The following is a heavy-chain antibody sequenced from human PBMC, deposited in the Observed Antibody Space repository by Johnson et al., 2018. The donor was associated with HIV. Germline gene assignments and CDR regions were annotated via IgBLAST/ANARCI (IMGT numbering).Heavy chain of an antibody. D-gene: IGHD6-13*01. CDR2: IYSGGST. J-gene: IGHJ3*01. Sequence: VQLVESGGGVIRPGGSLRLSCAASGFTVSSNYMSWVRQAPGKGLEWVLVIYSGGSTYYADSVNCRFNISRHHSENTLYLQMNSLRPEDTAVYFCARDGKYSSIGPDAFDVWGQGTMVTVSS. CDR3: ARDGKYSSIGPDAFDV. V-gene: IGHV3-66*01. CDR1: GFTVSSNY.